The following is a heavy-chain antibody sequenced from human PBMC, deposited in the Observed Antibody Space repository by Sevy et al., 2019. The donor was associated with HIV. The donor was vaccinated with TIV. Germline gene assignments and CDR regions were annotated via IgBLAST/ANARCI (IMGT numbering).Heavy chain of an antibody. D-gene: IGHD3-10*01. Sequence: GGSLRLSCAASGFTFSSYSMNWVRQAPGKGLEWVSYISSSSSTIYYADPVKGRFTISRDNAKNSLYLQMNSLRDEDTAVYYCARDLVQYYYGSGALSGMDVWGQGTTVTVSS. CDR1: GFTFSSYS. CDR2: ISSSSSTI. CDR3: ARDLVQYYYGSGALSGMDV. J-gene: IGHJ6*02. V-gene: IGHV3-48*02.